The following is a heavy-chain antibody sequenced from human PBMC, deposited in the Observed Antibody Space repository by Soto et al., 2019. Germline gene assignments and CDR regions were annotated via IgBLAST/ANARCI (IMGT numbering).Heavy chain of an antibody. CDR2: IDPSDSYT. V-gene: IGHV5-10-1*01. J-gene: IGHJ6*02. Sequence: HGESLKISCKGSGYSFTSYWISWVRQMPGKGLEWMGRIDPSDSYTNYSPSFQGHVTISADKSISTAYLQWSSLKASDTAMYYCVGGGTGRYYYYGMDVWGQGTTVTVSS. D-gene: IGHD3-16*01. CDR1: GYSFTSYW. CDR3: VGGGTGRYYYYGMDV.